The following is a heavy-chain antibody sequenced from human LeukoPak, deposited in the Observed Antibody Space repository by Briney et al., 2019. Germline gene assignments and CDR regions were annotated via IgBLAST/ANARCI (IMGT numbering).Heavy chain of an antibody. J-gene: IGHJ5*02. D-gene: IGHD2-2*01. CDR1: GYTFTSYA. Sequence: ASVKVSCKASGYTFTSYAMNWVRQAPGQGLEWMGWISAYNGNTNYAQKLQGRVTMTTDTSTSTAYMELRSLRSDDTAVYYCARDHPARYCSSTSCLNWFDPWGQGTLVTVSS. V-gene: IGHV1-18*01. CDR3: ARDHPARYCSSTSCLNWFDP. CDR2: ISAYNGNT.